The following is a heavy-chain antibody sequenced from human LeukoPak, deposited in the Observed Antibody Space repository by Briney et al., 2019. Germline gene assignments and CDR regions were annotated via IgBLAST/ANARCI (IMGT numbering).Heavy chain of an antibody. D-gene: IGHD6-19*01. CDR1: GYSFTSYW. Sequence: GESLKISCKGSGYSFTSYWIDWVRQMPGKGLEWMGIIYPGDSDTRYSPSFQGQVTISADKSISTAYLQWSSLKASDTAMYYCATSSDSSGWFYYGMDVWGQGATVTVSS. CDR2: IYPGDSDT. V-gene: IGHV5-51*01. J-gene: IGHJ6*02. CDR3: ATSSDSSGWFYYGMDV.